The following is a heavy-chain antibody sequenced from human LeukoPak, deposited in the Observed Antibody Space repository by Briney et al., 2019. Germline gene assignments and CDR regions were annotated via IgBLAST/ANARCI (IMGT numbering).Heavy chain of an antibody. CDR2: IYYSGST. J-gene: IGHJ5*02. CDR1: GGSISSSGCY. D-gene: IGHD1-26*01. Sequence: PSEALSLTCTVSGGSISSSGCYWGWIRQPPGKGLEWIASIYYSGSTYYNPSLKSRVTISVDTSKDQLSLKLSSLTAADTAVYYCARHEYSGSYYGLSWFGPWGQGTLVTVSS. V-gene: IGHV4-39*01. CDR3: ARHEYSGSYYGLSWFGP.